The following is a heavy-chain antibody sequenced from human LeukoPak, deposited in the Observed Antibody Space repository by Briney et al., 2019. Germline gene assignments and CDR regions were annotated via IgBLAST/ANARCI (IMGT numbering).Heavy chain of an antibody. Sequence: GGSLRLSCAASGFTFSSYAMSWVRQAPGKGLEWVSAISGSGGSTYYADSVKGRFTISRDNSKNTLYLQMNSLRAEDTAVYYCARRWLGDPYGMDVWGQGTTVTVSS. CDR3: ARRWLGDPYGMDV. CDR1: GFTFSSYA. V-gene: IGHV3-23*01. D-gene: IGHD3-10*01. J-gene: IGHJ6*02. CDR2: ISGSGGST.